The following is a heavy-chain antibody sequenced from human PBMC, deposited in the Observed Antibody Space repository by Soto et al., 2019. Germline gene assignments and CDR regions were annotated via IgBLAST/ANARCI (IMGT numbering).Heavy chain of an antibody. V-gene: IGHV3-30*03. J-gene: IGHJ5*02. D-gene: IGHD3-22*01. CDR1: GFTFSSYG. CDR3: ARGHYYDSPRFDP. CDR2: ISYDGSNK. Sequence: QVQLVESGGGVVQPGRSLRLSCAASGFTFSSYGMHWVRQAPGKGLEWGAVISYDGSNKYYADSVKGRFTISRDNSKNTRYLQMNSLRAEDPAVYYCARGHYYDSPRFDPWGQGTLVTVSS.